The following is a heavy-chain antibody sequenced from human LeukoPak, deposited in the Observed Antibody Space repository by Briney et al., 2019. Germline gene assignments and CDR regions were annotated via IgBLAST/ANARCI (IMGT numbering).Heavy chain of an antibody. CDR1: GGTFSNYA. D-gene: IGHD3-10*01. Sequence: GASVKVSCKASGGTFSNYAISWVRQAPGQGLEWMGGIIPIFGTTNYAQKFQGRVTITADKSTRTAYMELSSLRSEDTAVYYCARGYPIYGSGSYYGHYYYYYMDVWGKGTTVTVSS. V-gene: IGHV1-69*06. CDR2: IIPIFGTT. CDR3: ARGYPIYGSGSYYGHYYYYYMDV. J-gene: IGHJ6*03.